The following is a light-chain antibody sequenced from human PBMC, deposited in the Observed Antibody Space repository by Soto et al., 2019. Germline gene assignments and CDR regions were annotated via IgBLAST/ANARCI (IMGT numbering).Light chain of an antibody. Sequence: QSALTQPRSVSGSPGQSVTISCTGTSSDVGGYNYVSWYQQHPGKAHKLMIYDVSKRPSGVPDRFSGSKSGNTASLTISGLQAEDEADYYCCSYAGTSWVFGTGTKVTVL. V-gene: IGLV2-11*01. CDR1: SSDVGGYNY. CDR3: CSYAGTSWV. J-gene: IGLJ1*01. CDR2: DVS.